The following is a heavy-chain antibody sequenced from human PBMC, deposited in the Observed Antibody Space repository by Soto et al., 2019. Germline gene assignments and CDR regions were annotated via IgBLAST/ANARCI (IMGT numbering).Heavy chain of an antibody. V-gene: IGHV1-2*04. CDR3: ARECAKYSGGHCYYSMDV. Sequence: ASVKVSCKASGYTFTAYYMHWVRQAPGQGLEWMGWISPNSGDTNYAQKFQGWVTMTRDTSIKTAYMELRRLRSDDTAVYYCARECAKYSGGHCYYSMDVWSQVTTVTVSS. CDR1: GYTFTAYY. D-gene: IGHD2-21*01. CDR2: ISPNSGDT. J-gene: IGHJ6*02.